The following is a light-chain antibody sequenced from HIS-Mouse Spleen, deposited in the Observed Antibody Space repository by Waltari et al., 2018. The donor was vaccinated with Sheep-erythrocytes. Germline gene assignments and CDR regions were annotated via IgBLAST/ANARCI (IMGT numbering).Light chain of an antibody. Sequence: EIVLTQSPATLSLSPGERATLSCRASQSVSSYLAWYQQKPGQAPRLLIYDASNRAPGIPARFSGSGSGTDVTLTISSLEPEDFAVYYCQQRSNWPPITVGQGTRLEIK. CDR2: DAS. V-gene: IGKV3-11*01. J-gene: IGKJ5*01. CDR3: QQRSNWPPIT. CDR1: QSVSSY.